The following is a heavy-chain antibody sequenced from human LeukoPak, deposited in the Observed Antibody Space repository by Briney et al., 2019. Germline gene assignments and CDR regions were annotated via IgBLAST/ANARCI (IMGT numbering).Heavy chain of an antibody. CDR3: ARGRNRAFDAFDI. J-gene: IGHJ3*02. V-gene: IGHV4-31*03. CDR1: GGSISSGGYS. CDR2: IYYSGST. Sequence: PSQTLSLTCTVSGGSISSGGYSWSWIRQHPGKGLGWIGYIYYSGSTYYNPSLKSRVTISVDTSKNQFSLKLSSVTAADTAVYYCARGRNRAFDAFDIWGQGTMVTVSS.